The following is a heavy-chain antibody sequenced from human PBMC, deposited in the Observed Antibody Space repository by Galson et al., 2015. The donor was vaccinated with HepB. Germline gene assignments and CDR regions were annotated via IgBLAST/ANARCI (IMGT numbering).Heavy chain of an antibody. CDR2: IIPIFGTA. V-gene: IGHV1-69*13. J-gene: IGHJ2*01. CDR3: ARDGGGSYSRARYFDL. CDR1: GGTFSSYA. Sequence: SVKVSCKASGGTFSSYAISWVRQAPGQGLEWMGGIIPIFGTANYAQKFQGRVTITADESTSTAYMELSSLRSEDTAVYYCARDGGGSYSRARYFDLWGRGTLVTVSS. D-gene: IGHD1-26*01.